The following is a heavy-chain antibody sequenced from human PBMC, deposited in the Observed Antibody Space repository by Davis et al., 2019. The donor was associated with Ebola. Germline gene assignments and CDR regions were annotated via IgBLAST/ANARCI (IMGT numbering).Heavy chain of an antibody. D-gene: IGHD4-17*01. CDR2: ISWNSGSI. J-gene: IGHJ6*02. CDR3: AKGDDYGDYVYYYYGMDV. CDR1: GFTFDDYA. Sequence: PGGSLRLSCAASGFTFDDYAMHWVRQAPGKGLEWVSGISWNSGSIGYTDSVKGRFTISRDSAKNSLYLQMNSLRAEDTALYYCAKGDDYGDYVYYYYGMDVWGQGTTVTVSS. V-gene: IGHV3-9*01.